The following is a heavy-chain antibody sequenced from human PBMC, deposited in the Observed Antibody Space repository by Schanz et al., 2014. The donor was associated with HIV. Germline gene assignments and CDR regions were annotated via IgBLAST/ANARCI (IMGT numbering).Heavy chain of an antibody. CDR1: GFTFSDYA. D-gene: IGHD1-1*01. CDR3: ARVKDTNDPYYFDY. Sequence: EVQLLESGGGLVQPGGSPRLSCTTSGFTFSDYAMSWVRQAPGKGLEWVSAIVSSGGDTYYADFVEGRFTISRDNSKNTLYLQMHSLRAEDTAMYYCARVKDTNDPYYFDYWGQGTLVTVSS. J-gene: IGHJ4*02. V-gene: IGHV3-23*01. CDR2: IVSSGGDT.